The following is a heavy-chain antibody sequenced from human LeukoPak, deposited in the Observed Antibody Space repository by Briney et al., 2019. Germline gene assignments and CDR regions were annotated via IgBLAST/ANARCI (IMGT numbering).Heavy chain of an antibody. CDR3: ARSIGYSGYDYGY. CDR1: GFTFSRRW. Sequence: LTGGSLRLSCAASGFTFSRRWMSWVRQAPGTGLEWVAYIKQDGSEKYYVDSVKGRFTISRDNAKNSLYLQMNSLRAEDTAVYYCARSIGYSGYDYGYWGQGTLVTVSS. J-gene: IGHJ4*02. CDR2: IKQDGSEK. D-gene: IGHD5-12*01. V-gene: IGHV3-7*01.